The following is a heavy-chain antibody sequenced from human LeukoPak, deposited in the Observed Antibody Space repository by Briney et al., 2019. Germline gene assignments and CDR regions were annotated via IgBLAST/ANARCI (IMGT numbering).Heavy chain of an antibody. D-gene: IGHD3-16*01. CDR2: INPSGGST. V-gene: IGHV1-46*01. CDR1: GYTFTSYY. CDR3: VRGPRSYADY. Sequence: ASVKVSCKASGYTFTSYYMHWVRQAPGQGLEWMGIINPSGGSTSYAQKFQGRVTMTTDTSTNTAYMELRSLRSDDTAVYYCVRGPRSYADYWGQGTLVTVSS. J-gene: IGHJ4*02.